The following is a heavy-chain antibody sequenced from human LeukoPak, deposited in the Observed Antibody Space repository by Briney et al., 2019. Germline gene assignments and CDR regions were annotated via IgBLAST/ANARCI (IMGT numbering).Heavy chain of an antibody. Sequence: PGGSLRLSCAASGFTFSSYSMNWVRQAAGKGLEWVSSISSSSSYIYYADSVKGRFTISRDNAKNSLYLQMNSLRAEDTAVYYCARDVLLEVAAGTWWSARGWFDPWGQGTLVTVSS. CDR2: ISSSSSYI. D-gene: IGHD6-13*01. CDR3: ARDVLLEVAAGTWWSARGWFDP. V-gene: IGHV3-21*01. CDR1: GFTFSSYS. J-gene: IGHJ5*02.